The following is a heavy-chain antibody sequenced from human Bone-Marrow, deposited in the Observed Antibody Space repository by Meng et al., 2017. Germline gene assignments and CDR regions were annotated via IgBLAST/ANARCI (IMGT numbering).Heavy chain of an antibody. J-gene: IGHJ6*02. Sequence: VKVSCKASGYTFTGYYMHWVRQAPGQGLEWMGRINPNSGGTNYAQKFQGRVTMTRDTSISTAYMELSRLRSDDTAVYYCARVGYCSGGSCYSEYYYYYGMDVWGQGTTVTVSS. V-gene: IGHV1-2*06. CDR3: ARVGYCSGGSCYSEYYYYYGMDV. CDR1: GYTFTGYY. CDR2: INPNSGGT. D-gene: IGHD2-15*01.